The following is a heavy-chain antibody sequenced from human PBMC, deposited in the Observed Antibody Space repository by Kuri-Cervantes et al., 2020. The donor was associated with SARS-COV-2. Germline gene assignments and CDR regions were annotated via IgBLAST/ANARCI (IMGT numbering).Heavy chain of an antibody. V-gene: IGHV3-15*07. CDR2: IKSKTDGGTT. D-gene: IGHD5-12*01. CDR3: TTLRGSRY. J-gene: IGHJ4*02. Sequence: GGSLRLSCAASGFTFSNAWMNWVRQAPGKGLEWVDRIKSKTDGGTTDYAAPVKGRFTISRDDSKNTLYLQMNSLKTEDTAVYYCTTLRGSRYWGQGTRVTRSS. CDR1: GFTFSNAW.